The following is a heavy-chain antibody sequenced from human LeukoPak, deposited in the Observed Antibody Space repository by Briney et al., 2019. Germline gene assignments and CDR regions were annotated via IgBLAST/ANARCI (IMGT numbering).Heavy chain of an antibody. CDR1: GFTFSTYT. CDR2: ITTRSKTK. CDR3: ARWDSLGSGVDC. Sequence: PGGSLRLSCAASGFTFSTYTMNWVRQAPGKGLEWISYITTRSKTKLYADSVRGRFTISRDNAKNSLYLQMNSLRDEDTAVYYCARWDSLGSGVDCWGQGTLVTVSS. V-gene: IGHV3-48*02. J-gene: IGHJ4*02. D-gene: IGHD3-10*01.